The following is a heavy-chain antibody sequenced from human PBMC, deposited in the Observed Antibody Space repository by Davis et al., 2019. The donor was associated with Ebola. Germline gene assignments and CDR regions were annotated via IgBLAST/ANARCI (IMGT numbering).Heavy chain of an antibody. J-gene: IGHJ4*02. Sequence: GESLKISCAASGFTFSSYGMHWVCRAPGKGLEWVAVIWYDGSNKYYADSVKGRFTISRDNSKNTLYLQMSSLRAEDTAVYYCARGSGYSSGWTDYWGQGTLVTVSS. V-gene: IGHV3-33*01. D-gene: IGHD6-19*01. CDR2: IWYDGSNK. CDR3: ARGSGYSSGWTDY. CDR1: GFTFSSYG.